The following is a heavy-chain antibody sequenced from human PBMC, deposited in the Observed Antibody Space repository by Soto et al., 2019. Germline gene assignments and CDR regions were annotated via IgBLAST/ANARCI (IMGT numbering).Heavy chain of an antibody. Sequence: QEQLVQSGTEVKKPGDSVRVSCKAFGYTFNTDYVHWVRQAPGQELEWMGIINPSGGSTRYAQKVQGRVAMTTTTSTSTVYMELSSLTSEDYDVDYGAFGRPTATSWLGPWGQGTLVSVST. J-gene: IGHJ5*02. CDR2: INPSGGST. D-gene: IGHD1-26*01. CDR1: GYTFNTDY. CDR3: AFGRPTATSWLGP. V-gene: IGHV1-46*02.